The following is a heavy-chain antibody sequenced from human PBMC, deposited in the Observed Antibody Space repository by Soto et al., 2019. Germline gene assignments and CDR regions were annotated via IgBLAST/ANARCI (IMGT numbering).Heavy chain of an antibody. CDR2: ISYDGSNK. D-gene: IGHD2-15*01. J-gene: IGHJ4*02. CDR1: GFTFSSYG. Sequence: GGSLRLSCAASGFTFSSYGMHWVRQAPGKGLEWVAVISYDGSNKYYADSVKGRFTISRDNSKNTLYLQMNSLRAEDTAVYYCANGCSGGSCQEDWGQGTLVTVSS. V-gene: IGHV3-30*18. CDR3: ANGCSGGSCQED.